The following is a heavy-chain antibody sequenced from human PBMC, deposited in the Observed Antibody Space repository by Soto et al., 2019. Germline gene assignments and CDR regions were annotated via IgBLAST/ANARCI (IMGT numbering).Heavy chain of an antibody. J-gene: IGHJ4*02. Sequence: GASVKVSCKVSGYTLTELSMHWVRQAPGKGLEWMGGFNPEDGETIYAQKFQGRVTMTRDTSASTAYMELSSLRSEDTAVYYCARPCGGDCYYFDYWGQGTLVTVSS. CDR2: FNPEDGET. D-gene: IGHD2-21*02. CDR3: ARPCGGDCYYFDY. V-gene: IGHV1-24*01. CDR1: GYTLTELS.